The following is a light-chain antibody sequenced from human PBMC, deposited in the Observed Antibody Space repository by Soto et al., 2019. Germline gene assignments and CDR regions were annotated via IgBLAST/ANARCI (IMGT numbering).Light chain of an antibody. J-gene: IGKJ2*03. CDR1: HSINIW. V-gene: IGKV1-5*03. CDR2: KAS. CDR3: HQYDSYPYS. Sequence: DIQMTQSPSTLSAFVGDRVNITCWASHSINIWLAWYQQKAGKAPKLLIYKASNLKSGVPSRFSGSGYRTEFTLSISSLQPDDFATYYCHQYDSYPYSFGQGTKLEIK.